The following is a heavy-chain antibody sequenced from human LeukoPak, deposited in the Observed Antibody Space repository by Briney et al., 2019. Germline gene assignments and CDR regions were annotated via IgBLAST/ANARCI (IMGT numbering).Heavy chain of an antibody. D-gene: IGHD1-1*01. Sequence: ASVKVSCKASGYTFTSYYVHWVRQAPGQGLEWMGIINPSGGSTSYAQKFQGRVTMTRDTSTSTVYMELSSLRSEDTAVYYCARVGTTGWFDPWGQGTLVTVSS. V-gene: IGHV1-46*01. CDR3: ARVGTTGWFDP. J-gene: IGHJ5*02. CDR2: INPSGGST. CDR1: GYTFTSYY.